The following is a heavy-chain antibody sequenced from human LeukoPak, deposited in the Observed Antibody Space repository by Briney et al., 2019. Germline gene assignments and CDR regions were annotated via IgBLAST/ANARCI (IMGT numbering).Heavy chain of an antibody. J-gene: IGHJ3*01. CDR3: ASAKGKGFRELA. V-gene: IGHV3-15*01. CDR2: IKRKSDGGTT. D-gene: IGHD1-26*01. CDR1: GLTFSNAW. Sequence: GGSLRLSCAASGLTFSNAWMSWVRQAPGKGLEWVGRIKRKSDGGTTDYAAPVKGRFTISRDDSKNTLYLQMNSLRAEDAAVYYCASAKGKGFRELAWGQGTLVTVSS.